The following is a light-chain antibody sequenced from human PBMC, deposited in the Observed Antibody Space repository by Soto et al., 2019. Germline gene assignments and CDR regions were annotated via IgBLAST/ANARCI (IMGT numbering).Light chain of an antibody. CDR1: QSVGSTY. CDR3: QQYGSSPPT. J-gene: IGKJ1*01. V-gene: IGKV3-20*01. CDR2: GAS. Sequence: IVLTQSPGTLSLSPGERATLSCRASQSVGSTYLAWYQQKPGQAPRLLIYGASTRATGIPDRFSGSGSGTDFTLTINRLEPEDFALYYCQQYGSSPPTFGQGTKVDIK.